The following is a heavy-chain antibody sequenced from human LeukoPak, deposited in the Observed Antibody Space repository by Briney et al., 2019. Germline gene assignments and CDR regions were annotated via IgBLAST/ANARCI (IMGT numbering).Heavy chain of an antibody. CDR2: IYYSGST. D-gene: IGHD1-1*01. J-gene: IGHJ6*03. CDR3: AQERRYYYYYMDV. V-gene: IGHV4-39*01. CDR1: GVSISSSSYY. Sequence: SETLSLTCTVSGVSISSSSYYWGWIRQPPGKGLGWIGSIYYSGSTYYNPPLKSRVTISVDTSKNQFSLKLSSVTAADTAVYYCAQERRYYYYYMDVWGKGTTVTVSS.